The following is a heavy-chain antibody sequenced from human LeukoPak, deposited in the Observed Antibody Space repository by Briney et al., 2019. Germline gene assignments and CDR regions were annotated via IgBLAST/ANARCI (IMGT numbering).Heavy chain of an antibody. CDR2: IRSKANNYAT. Sequence: GGSLRLSCAASRFTLSSYGMHWVRQASGKGLEWVGRIRSKANNYATAFAASVKGRFTISRDDSKNTVYLQMNSLKTEDTAVYYCMSLTQNAFDIWGQGTMVTVSS. J-gene: IGHJ3*02. V-gene: IGHV3-73*01. CDR3: MSLTQNAFDI. CDR1: RFTLSSYG.